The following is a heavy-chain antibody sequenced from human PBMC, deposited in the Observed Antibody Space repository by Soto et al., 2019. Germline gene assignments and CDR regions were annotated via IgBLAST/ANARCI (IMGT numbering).Heavy chain of an antibody. CDR1: GASIGSGGW. Sequence: SETLSLTYAVSGASIGSGGWWSWVRQPPGKGLEWIAEIFHDGNTNYSPSLKSRVTISVDKSQNQFSLNVYSVTAADTAVYYCARHEGWTGPDQWGQGTLVTVSS. V-gene: IGHV4-4*02. CDR2: IFHDGNT. CDR3: ARHEGWTGPDQ. J-gene: IGHJ5*02. D-gene: IGHD2-8*02.